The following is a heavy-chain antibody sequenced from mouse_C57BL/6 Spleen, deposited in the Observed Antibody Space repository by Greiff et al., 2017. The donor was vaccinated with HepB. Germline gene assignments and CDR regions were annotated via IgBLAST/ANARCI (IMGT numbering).Heavy chain of an antibody. CDR1: GYSITSGYY. CDR2: ISYDGSN. Sequence: EVKLMESGPGLVKPSQSLSLTCSVTGYSITSGYYWNWIRQFPGNKLEWMGYISYDGSNNYNPSLKNRISITRDTSKNQFFLKLNSVTTEDTATYYCARGGTTVVPAFDYWGQGTTLTVSS. CDR3: ARGGTTVVPAFDY. V-gene: IGHV3-6*01. J-gene: IGHJ2*01. D-gene: IGHD1-1*01.